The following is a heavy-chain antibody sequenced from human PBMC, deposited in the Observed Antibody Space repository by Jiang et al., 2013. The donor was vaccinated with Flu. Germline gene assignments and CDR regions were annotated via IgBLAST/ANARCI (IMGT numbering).Heavy chain of an antibody. CDR1: NSAA. CDR3: ARQGAVVTWYFDY. Sequence: NSAAWNWIRQSPSRGLEWLGRTYYRSKWYNDYAVSVKSRITINPDTSKNQFSLQLNSVTPEDTAVYYCARQGAVVTWYFDYWGQGALVTVSS. J-gene: IGHJ4*02. V-gene: IGHV6-1*01. D-gene: IGHD4-23*01. CDR2: TYYRSKWYN.